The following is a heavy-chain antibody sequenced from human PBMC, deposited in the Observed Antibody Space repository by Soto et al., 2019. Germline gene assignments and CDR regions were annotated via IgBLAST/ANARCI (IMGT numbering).Heavy chain of an antibody. CDR1: GYTFTDYG. V-gene: IGHV1-18*04. CDR3: ASDREYYYDSSGNYYYHYGLDV. D-gene: IGHD3-22*01. Sequence: QVQLVESGAEVKKPGASVKVSCKASGYTFTDYGISWVRQAPGQGLEWMGWISGYNGNTKYAQKFQGRVTMTKDTPTNTAYMELRSMRSDDTAVYYCASDREYYYDSSGNYYYHYGLDVWGKGTTVNVS. J-gene: IGHJ6*04. CDR2: ISGYNGNT.